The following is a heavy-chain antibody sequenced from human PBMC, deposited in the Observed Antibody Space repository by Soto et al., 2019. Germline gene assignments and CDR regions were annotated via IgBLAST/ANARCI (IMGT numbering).Heavy chain of an antibody. Sequence: QVQLVQSGAEEKKPGASVKVSCKASGYTFTSYAMHWVRQAPGQRLEWKGWINAGNGNTKYSQKFQGRVTITRATSASTAYMELSSLRSEDTAVYYCARGIAPYYFDYWGQGTLVTVSS. CDR1: GYTFTSYA. D-gene: IGHD6-13*01. J-gene: IGHJ4*02. V-gene: IGHV1-3*05. CDR2: INAGNGNT. CDR3: ARGIAPYYFDY.